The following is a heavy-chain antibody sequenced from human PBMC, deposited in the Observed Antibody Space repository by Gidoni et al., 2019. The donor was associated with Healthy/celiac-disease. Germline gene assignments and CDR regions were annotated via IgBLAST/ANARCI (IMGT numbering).Heavy chain of an antibody. Sequence: LEWVSGISWNSGSIGYADSVKGRFTISRDNAKNSLYLQMNSLRAEDTALYYCAKASSNAFDIWGQGTMVTVSS. V-gene: IGHV3-9*01. J-gene: IGHJ3*02. CDR2: ISWNSGSI. CDR3: AKASSNAFDI.